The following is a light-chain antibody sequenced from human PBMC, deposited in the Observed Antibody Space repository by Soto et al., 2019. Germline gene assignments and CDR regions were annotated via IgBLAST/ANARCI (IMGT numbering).Light chain of an antibody. CDR2: AAS. J-gene: IGKJ1*01. CDR1: QSVRNNY. CDR3: QQYGSAPEM. Sequence: EIVLTQSPGTLSLSPGERATLSCRASQSVRNNYVAWYQQKPGQAPRLLIYAASSRATGIPDRISGSGSGTDFTLTISRLESEDFAVYYCQQYGSAPEMFGQGTKVEL. V-gene: IGKV3-20*01.